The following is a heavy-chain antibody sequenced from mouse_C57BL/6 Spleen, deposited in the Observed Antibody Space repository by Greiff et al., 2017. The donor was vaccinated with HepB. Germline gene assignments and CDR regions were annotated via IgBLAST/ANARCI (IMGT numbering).Heavy chain of an antibody. D-gene: IGHD1-1*01. V-gene: IGHV1-69*01. CDR1: GYTFTSYW. J-gene: IGHJ3*01. CDR2: IDPSDSYT. CDR3: ARVGRLYYGSSGAWFAY. Sequence: QVQLQQPGAELVMPGASVKLSCKASGYTFTSYWMHWVKQRPGQGLEWIGEIDPSDSYTNYNQKFKGKSTLTVDKSSSTAYMQLSSLTSEDSAVYYCARVGRLYYGSSGAWFAYWGQGTLVTVSA.